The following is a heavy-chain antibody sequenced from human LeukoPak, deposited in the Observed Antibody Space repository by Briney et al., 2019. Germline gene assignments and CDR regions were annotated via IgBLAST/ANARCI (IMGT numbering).Heavy chain of an antibody. Sequence: PGGSLRLSCAASGFTFSSYSMNWVRQAPGKGLEWVSSISSSSSYIYYADSVKGRFTISRDNAQNSLYLQMNSLRAEDTAVYYCARVGYCSSTSCYWVGDYYYGMDVWGQGTTVTVSS. D-gene: IGHD2-2*03. J-gene: IGHJ6*02. CDR2: ISSSSSYI. CDR1: GFTFSSYS. V-gene: IGHV3-21*01. CDR3: ARVGYCSSTSCYWVGDYYYGMDV.